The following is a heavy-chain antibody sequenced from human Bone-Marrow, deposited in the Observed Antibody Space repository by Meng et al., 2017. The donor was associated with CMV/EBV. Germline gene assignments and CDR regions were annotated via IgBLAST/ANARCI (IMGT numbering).Heavy chain of an antibody. V-gene: IGHV4-39*07. CDR2: IYYSGST. D-gene: IGHD3-16*01. CDR3: ARDVYGRGWFDP. CDR1: VCSISSSSYY. J-gene: IGHJ5*02. Sequence: LPRQESGPELVNPSGTLSLTCMVSVCSISSSSYYWGWIRQPPGKGLEWIGSIYYSGSTYYNPSLKSRVTISVDTSKNQFSLKLSSVTAADTAVYYCARDVYGRGWFDPWGQGTLVTVSS.